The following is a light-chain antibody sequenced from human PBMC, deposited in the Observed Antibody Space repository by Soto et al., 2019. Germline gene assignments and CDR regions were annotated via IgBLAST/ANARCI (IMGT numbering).Light chain of an antibody. CDR3: QQRSNWPPTWT. Sequence: IVLTQSPATLFLSPGERATLSCRASQSVSSYLAWYQQKPGQAPRLLIYDASNRATGIPARFSGSGSGTDFTLTISSLEPEDFAVYYCQQRSNWPPTWTFGQGTKVDIK. V-gene: IGKV3-11*01. J-gene: IGKJ1*01. CDR2: DAS. CDR1: QSVSSY.